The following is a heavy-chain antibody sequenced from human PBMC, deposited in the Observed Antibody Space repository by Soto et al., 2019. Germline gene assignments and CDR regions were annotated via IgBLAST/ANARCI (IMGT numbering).Heavy chain of an antibody. D-gene: IGHD1-7*01. J-gene: IGHJ4*02. CDR3: ARDSWSLSLTGATYFEF. V-gene: IGHV5-51*01. CDR1: GYSFSNYW. Sequence: GESLKISCKGSGYSFSNYWIGWVRQIPGKGLEWMGMIYPADSDTKYSPSFEGQVTISADRSISTAYLQWSGLKASDNAMYYCARDSWSLSLTGATYFEFWGQGALVTVSS. CDR2: IYPADSDT.